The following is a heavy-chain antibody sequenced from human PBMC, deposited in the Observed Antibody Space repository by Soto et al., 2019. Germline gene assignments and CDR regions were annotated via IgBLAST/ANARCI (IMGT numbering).Heavy chain of an antibody. Sequence: SETLSLTCTVSGGSISSSSYYWGWIRQPPGKGLEWIGNVYYGGSTNYNPSLKSRVTISVDTSKNQFSLKLSSVTAADTAVYYCAGSSRFLEWLSDYWGQGTLVTVSS. J-gene: IGHJ4*02. CDR2: VYYGGST. D-gene: IGHD3-3*01. CDR3: AGSSRFLEWLSDY. CDR1: GGSISSSSYY. V-gene: IGHV4-39*07.